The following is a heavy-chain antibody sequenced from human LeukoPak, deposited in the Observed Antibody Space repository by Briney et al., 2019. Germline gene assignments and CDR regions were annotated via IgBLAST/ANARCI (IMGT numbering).Heavy chain of an antibody. CDR3: AKKIAAPASAVDY. CDR1: GFTFSSCA. CDR2: VSGSGANT. Sequence: GGSLRLSCIASGFTFSSCAMTWVRQSPGKGLEWVSTVSGSGANTYYADSVKGRFTVYRDNSKNTVYLQMSSLRAEDTAVYFCAKKIAAPASAVDYWGQGGLVAVSS. D-gene: IGHD6-6*01. J-gene: IGHJ4*02. V-gene: IGHV3-23*01.